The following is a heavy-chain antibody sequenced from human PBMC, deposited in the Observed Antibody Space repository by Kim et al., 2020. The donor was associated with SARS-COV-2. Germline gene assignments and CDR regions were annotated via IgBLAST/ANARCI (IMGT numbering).Heavy chain of an antibody. CDR3: ASGVDFWTGYHLVF. Sequence: GGSLRLSCAASGFTFSTFEMNWVRQAPGKGLEWVSYISSSGGAKKYADSVKGRFTISRDNAKNSLTLQMNSLSADDTAAYYCASGVDFWTGYHLVFWGQG. V-gene: IGHV3-48*03. J-gene: IGHJ1*01. D-gene: IGHD3-3*01. CDR1: GFTFSTFE. CDR2: ISSSGGAK.